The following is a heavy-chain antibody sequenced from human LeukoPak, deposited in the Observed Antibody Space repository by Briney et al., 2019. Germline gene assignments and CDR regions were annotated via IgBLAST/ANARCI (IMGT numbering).Heavy chain of an antibody. J-gene: IGHJ4*01. CDR1: EFTFSSYA. CDR2: ISSTSSSR. V-gene: IGHV3-48*01. D-gene: IGHD5-18*01. Sequence: PGGSLRLSCAASEFTFSSYAMNWVRQAPGKGLGWVSYISSTSSSRYYADSVKGRFTISRDNARNSLYLQMNSLRAEDTAVYYCARDGNSPEYYLDFWGQGTLVTVSS. CDR3: ARDGNSPEYYLDF.